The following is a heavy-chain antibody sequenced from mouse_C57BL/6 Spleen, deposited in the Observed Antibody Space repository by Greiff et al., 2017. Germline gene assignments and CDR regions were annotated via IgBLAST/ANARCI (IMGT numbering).Heavy chain of an antibody. D-gene: IGHD1-1*02. CDR2: IYPGDGDT. CDR3: ARSRYYCGNYYGYFDV. Sequence: QVQLQQSGPELVKPGASVKISCKASGYAFSSSWMNWVKQRPGKGLEWIGRIYPGDGDTNYNGKFKGKATLTADKSSSTAYMQLSSLTSEDSAVYFSARSRYYCGNYYGYFDVWGTGTTVTVSS. V-gene: IGHV1-82*01. J-gene: IGHJ1*03. CDR1: GYAFSSSW.